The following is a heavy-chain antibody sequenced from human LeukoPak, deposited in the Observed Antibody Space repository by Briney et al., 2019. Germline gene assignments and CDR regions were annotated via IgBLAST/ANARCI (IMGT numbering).Heavy chain of an antibody. V-gene: IGHV4-39*01. CDR3: TTWHSYGDY. J-gene: IGHJ4*02. CDR2: ICHSGNT. Sequence: SETLSLTCAVSGVSVTRDSYSWGWVRRPPGMGLEWIGTICHSGNTYSNPVLTGRVAISVDASANQFSLKLTSVTAADTAVYYCTTWHSYGDYWGQGTLVAVSS. CDR1: GVSVTRDSYS. D-gene: IGHD3-3*02.